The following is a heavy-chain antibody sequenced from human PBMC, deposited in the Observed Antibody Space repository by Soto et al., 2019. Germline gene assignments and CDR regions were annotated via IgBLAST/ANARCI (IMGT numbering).Heavy chain of an antibody. Sequence: GXSVKVSYKASGYTFTSYSMHLVRQAPGQRLEWMGWINAGNGNTKYSQKFQGRVTITRDTSASTAYMELSRLRSEDTAVYYCAKSATVPAAIAYWGQGTLVTVSS. D-gene: IGHD2-2*02. CDR1: GYTFTSYS. J-gene: IGHJ4*02. CDR3: AKSATVPAAIAY. V-gene: IGHV1-3*01. CDR2: INAGNGNT.